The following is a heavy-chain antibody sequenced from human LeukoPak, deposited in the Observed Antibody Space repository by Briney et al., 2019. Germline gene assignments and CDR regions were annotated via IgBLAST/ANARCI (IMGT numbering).Heavy chain of an antibody. V-gene: IGHV3-30*18. J-gene: IGHJ3*02. D-gene: IGHD2-15*01. CDR1: GFTFSSYG. CDR2: ISYDGSNE. CDR3: AKGKTRWSNVGAFDI. Sequence: GGSLRLSCAASGFTFSSYGMHWVRQAPGKGLEWVAVISYDGSNEYYAESVKGRFTISRDKSKNTLHLQMNSLRAEDTAVYYCAKGKTRWSNVGAFDIWGQGTMVIVSS.